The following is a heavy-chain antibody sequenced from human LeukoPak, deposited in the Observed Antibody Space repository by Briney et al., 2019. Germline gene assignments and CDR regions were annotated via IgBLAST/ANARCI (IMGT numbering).Heavy chain of an antibody. D-gene: IGHD3/OR15-3a*01. V-gene: IGHV1-8*03. Sequence: GASVKVSCKASGYTFTSYDINWVRQATGQGLEWMGWMNPNSGNTGNAQKFQGRVTITRNTSISTAYMELSSLRSEDTAVYYCARARRTSDDAFDIWGQGTMVTVSS. CDR3: ARARRTSDDAFDI. J-gene: IGHJ3*02. CDR1: GYTFTSYD. CDR2: MNPNSGNT.